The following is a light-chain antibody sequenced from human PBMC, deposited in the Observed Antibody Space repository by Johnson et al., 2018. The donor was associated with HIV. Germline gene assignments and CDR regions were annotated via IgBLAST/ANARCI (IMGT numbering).Light chain of an antibody. CDR1: SSNIGNNY. V-gene: IGLV1-51*02. Sequence: QSVLTQPPSVSAAPGQKVTISCSGSSSNIGNNYVSWYQQLPGTTPKLLIYENNKRPSGIPDRFSGSKSGTSATLGITGLQTGDEADYYCGTWDSSLSTGVFGTGTEVTFL. CDR2: ENN. J-gene: IGLJ1*01. CDR3: GTWDSSLSTGV.